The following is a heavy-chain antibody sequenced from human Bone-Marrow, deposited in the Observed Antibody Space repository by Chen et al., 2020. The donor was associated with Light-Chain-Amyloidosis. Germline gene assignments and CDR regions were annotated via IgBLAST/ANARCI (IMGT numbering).Heavy chain of an antibody. Sequence: LVESGGGLVQPGRSLRISCAASGFTFDDYAMHWVRQAPGKGLEWVSGISWNSGSIGYADSVKGRFTISRDNAKNSLYLQMISLRAEYTALYYCAKSSYSISFFLDAFDIWGQVTMVTVSS. CDR1: GFTFDDYA. J-gene: IGHJ3*02. D-gene: IGHD6-13*01. CDR2: ISWNSGSI. V-gene: IGHV3-9*01. CDR3: AKSSYSISFFLDAFDI.